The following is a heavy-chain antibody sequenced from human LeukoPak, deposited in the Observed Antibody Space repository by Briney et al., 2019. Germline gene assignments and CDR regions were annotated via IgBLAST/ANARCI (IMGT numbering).Heavy chain of an antibody. CDR2: ISSSSSTI. CDR3: ARDNILWFGESSGGNWFDP. J-gene: IGHJ5*02. V-gene: IGHV3-48*01. D-gene: IGHD3-10*01. CDR1: GFTFSSYS. Sequence: GGSLRLSCAASGFTFSSYSMNWVRQAPGKGLEWVSYISSSSSTIYYADSVKGRFTISRDNAKNSLYLQMNSLRAEDTAVYYCARDNILWFGESSGGNWFDPWGQGTLVTVSS.